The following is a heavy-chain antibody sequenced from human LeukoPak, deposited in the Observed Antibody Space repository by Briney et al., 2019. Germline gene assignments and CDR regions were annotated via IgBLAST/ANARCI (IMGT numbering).Heavy chain of an antibody. CDR3: ARNSGGRRYYFTE. V-gene: IGHV3-33*01. CDR1: GFIFSNSG. D-gene: IGHD3-10*01. Sequence: GGSLRLSCAASGFIFSNSGMHWVRQAPGKGLEWVAVIYTDESTKYYADSVKGRFTISRDNSQNTLYLQMNSLSAEDTAVYYCARNSGGRRYYFTEWGQGTLVTVSS. CDR2: IYTDESTK. J-gene: IGHJ4*02.